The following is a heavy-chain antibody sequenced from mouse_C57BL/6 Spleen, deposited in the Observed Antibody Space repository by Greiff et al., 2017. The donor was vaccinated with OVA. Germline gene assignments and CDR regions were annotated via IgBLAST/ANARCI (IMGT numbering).Heavy chain of an antibody. CDR1: GFTFSDYG. J-gene: IGHJ4*01. CDR3: ARSLLRYYAMDY. D-gene: IGHD2-10*01. V-gene: IGHV5-17*01. CDR2: ISSGSSTI. Sequence: DVKLVESGGGLVKPGGSLKLSCAASGFTFSDYGMHWVRQAPETGLEWVAYISSGSSTIYYADTVKGRFTISRDNAKNTLFLQMTSLRSEDTAMYYCARSLLRYYAMDYWGQGTSVTVSS.